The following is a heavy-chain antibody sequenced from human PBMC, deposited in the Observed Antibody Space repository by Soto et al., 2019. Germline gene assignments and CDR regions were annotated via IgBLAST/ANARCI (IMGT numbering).Heavy chain of an antibody. Sequence: QVQLVQSGAEVKKPGASVKVSCKASGYTFTNYGIAWVRQAPGQGLEWMGWISPYSGKTDYRQNLQGRVTMTADTSTTTDYMEVRSLRSDDTAVYYCTRDRLTLTTSLIFDFWGQGTLVTVS. CDR2: ISPYSGKT. V-gene: IGHV1-18*01. J-gene: IGHJ4*02. CDR3: TRDRLTLTTSLIFDF. CDR1: GYTFTNYG. D-gene: IGHD3-9*01.